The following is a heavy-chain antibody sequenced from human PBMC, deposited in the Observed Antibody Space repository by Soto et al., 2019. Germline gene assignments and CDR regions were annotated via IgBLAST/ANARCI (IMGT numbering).Heavy chain of an antibody. CDR2: IVVGSGNT. CDR1: GFTFTSSA. D-gene: IGHD6-19*01. Sequence: ASVKVSCKASGFTFTSSAVQWVRQARGQRLEWIGWIVVGSGNTNYAQKVQERVTITRDMSTSTAYMELSSLRSEDTAVYYCAADGLAGTLYYSYYYGMDVWGQGTTVTVSS. V-gene: IGHV1-58*01. CDR3: AADGLAGTLYYSYYYGMDV. J-gene: IGHJ6*02.